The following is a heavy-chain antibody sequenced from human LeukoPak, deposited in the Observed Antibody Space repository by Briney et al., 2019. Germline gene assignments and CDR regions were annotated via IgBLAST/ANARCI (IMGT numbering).Heavy chain of an antibody. V-gene: IGHV3-7*04. CDR2: INQDGSEK. Sequence: GGSLRLSCAASGFTFSRYWLSWVRQAPGKGLEWVANINQDGSEKYYVDSVKGRFTISRDNAKNSLYLQMNSLRAEDTAMYYCARVRHLDSWGQGTLVTVSS. CDR1: GFTFSRYW. CDR3: ARVRHLDS. J-gene: IGHJ5*01.